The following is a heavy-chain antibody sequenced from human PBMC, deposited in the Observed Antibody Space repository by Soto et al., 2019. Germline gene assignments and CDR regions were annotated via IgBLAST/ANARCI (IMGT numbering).Heavy chain of an antibody. D-gene: IGHD6-13*01. V-gene: IGHV1-69*02. CDR1: GGTFSSYT. CDR3: ARVPGYRSSPNWFDP. CDR2: IIPILGIA. Sequence: QVQLVQSGAEVKKPGSSVKVSCKASGGTFSSYTISWVRQAPGQGLEWMGRIIPILGIANYSEKFQGRVTITADKTTSTAYMELISLRSEETAVYYCARVPGYRSSPNWFDPWGQGTLVTVSS. J-gene: IGHJ5*02.